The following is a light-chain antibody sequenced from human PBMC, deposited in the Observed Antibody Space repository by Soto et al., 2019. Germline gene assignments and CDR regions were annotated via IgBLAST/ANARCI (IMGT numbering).Light chain of an antibody. CDR3: QHYNSYSEA. CDR2: KAS. Sequence: DIPMTQSHSTLSASVGDRVTLSCRASQTSSTWLAWYQQKPGKAPNLLIYKASTLKSGVPSRFSGSGSGTEFTLTISSLQPDDFATYYCQHYNSYSEAFGQGTKVDIK. V-gene: IGKV1-5*03. J-gene: IGKJ1*01. CDR1: QTSSTW.